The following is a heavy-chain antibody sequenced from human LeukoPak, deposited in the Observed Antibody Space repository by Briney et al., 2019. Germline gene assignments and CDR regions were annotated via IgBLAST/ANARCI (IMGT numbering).Heavy chain of an antibody. Sequence: GASVKLSCTASGGTFTIYAISWVRLAPGQGLEWKGGIIPIFGTANYAQKFQGRVTITTDESTTTTYMELSSLRSEDTAVYYCATDFWSGYYTPYIWGEGTMVTVSS. J-gene: IGHJ3*02. CDR3: ATDFWSGYYTPYI. CDR2: IIPIFGTA. CDR1: GGTFTIYA. V-gene: IGHV1-69*05. D-gene: IGHD3-3*01.